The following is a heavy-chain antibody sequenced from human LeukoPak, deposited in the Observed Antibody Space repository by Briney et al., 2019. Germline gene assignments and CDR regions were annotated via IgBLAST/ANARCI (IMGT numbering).Heavy chain of an antibody. V-gene: IGHV1-2*02. Sequence: GASVKVSCKASGYTFTGYYIHWVRQAPGQGLEWMGWINPNSGGTNYAQKFQGRVTMTRDTSISTAYMELSRLRSDDTAVYYCARDKGVWSGYFDYWGQGTLVTVSS. CDR3: ARDKGVWSGYFDY. J-gene: IGHJ4*02. D-gene: IGHD3-3*01. CDR1: GYTFTGYY. CDR2: INPNSGGT.